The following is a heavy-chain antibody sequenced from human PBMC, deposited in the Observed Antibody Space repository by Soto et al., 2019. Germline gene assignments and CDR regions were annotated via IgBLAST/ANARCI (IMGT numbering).Heavy chain of an antibody. CDR3: SRLNRRTYGMDV. J-gene: IGHJ6*02. CDR1: GGSISSYY. V-gene: IGHV4-59*08. Sequence: QVQLQESGPGLVKPSETLSLTCTVSGGSISSYYWSWIRQPPGKGLEWIGYIYYSGSTNYNPSLKSRVTISVDTSKNQFILKLSYVTAADTAVYYCSRLNRRTYGMDVWGQGTTVTVSS. CDR2: IYYSGST.